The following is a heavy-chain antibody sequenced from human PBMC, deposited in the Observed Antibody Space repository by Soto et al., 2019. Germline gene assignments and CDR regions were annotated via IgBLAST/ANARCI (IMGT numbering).Heavy chain of an antibody. CDR3: ARAEVDYDFWSAWSFDI. V-gene: IGHV4-59*01. CDR2: IYYSGST. D-gene: IGHD3-3*01. CDR1: GGSTLRYS. J-gene: IGHJ3*02. Sequence: SETLSLTYTVSGGSTLRYSWSWIRPPPGKGLEWIGYIYYSGSTNYNPSLKSRVTISVDTSKNQFSLKLSSVTAADTAVYYCARAEVDYDFWSAWSFDIWGQGTMVT.